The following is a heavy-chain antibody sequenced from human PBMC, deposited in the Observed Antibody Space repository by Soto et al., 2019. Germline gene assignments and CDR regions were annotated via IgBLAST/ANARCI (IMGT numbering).Heavy chain of an antibody. CDR1: GFTFSSYA. V-gene: IGHV3-23*01. J-gene: IGHJ3*02. CDR2: ISGSGGST. D-gene: IGHD3-10*02. CDR3: ANHPYYYAGGGRYAFDS. Sequence: EVQLLESGGGLVQPGGSLRLSCAASGFTFSSYAMSWVRQAPGKGLEWVSAISGSGGSTYYADSGKGRFTISRDNAKNRLYLQMNSLTAANTAVYYCANHPYYYAGGGRYAFDSWDEGTMVTVSS.